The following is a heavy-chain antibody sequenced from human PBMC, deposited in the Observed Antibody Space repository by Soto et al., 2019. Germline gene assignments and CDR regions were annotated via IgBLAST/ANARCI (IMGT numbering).Heavy chain of an antibody. CDR2: ISYDGSNK. CDR1: GFTFSSYG. D-gene: IGHD4-4*01. Sequence: GGSLRLSCAASGFTFSSYGMHWVRQAPGKGLEWVAVISYDGSNKYYADSVKGRLTISRDNSKNTLYLQMNSLRVEDTAVYYCAKDMMATVTTGPHYWGQGTLVTVSS. J-gene: IGHJ4*02. V-gene: IGHV3-30*18. CDR3: AKDMMATVTTGPHY.